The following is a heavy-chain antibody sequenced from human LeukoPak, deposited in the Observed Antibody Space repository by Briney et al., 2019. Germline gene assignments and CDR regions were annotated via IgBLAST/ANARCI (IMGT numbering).Heavy chain of an antibody. Sequence: GGSLRLSCAASGFTFNSYLMSWVRQAPGKGLVWVSRIDGDGATTSYEDFVKGRFTISRDNANNMVYLEMNSLRVEDTAVYYCTRDSGADRRYFDLWGRGTLVTVSS. D-gene: IGHD7-27*01. CDR2: IDGDGATT. CDR3: TRDSGADRRYFDL. CDR1: GFTFNSYL. V-gene: IGHV3-74*01. J-gene: IGHJ2*01.